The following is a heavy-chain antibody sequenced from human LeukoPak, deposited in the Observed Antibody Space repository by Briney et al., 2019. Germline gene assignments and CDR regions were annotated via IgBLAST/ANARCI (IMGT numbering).Heavy chain of an antibody. CDR2: IYWDDDK. Sequence: SGPTLVNPTQTLTLTCSFSGFSLTTRPVGVGWLRQPPGKALEWLALIYWDDDKRYNPSLRTRLTVTKDTSKNLVFLTMTNMDPVDTATYYCTHRRGGYNWNHGDFDFWGQGTLATVSS. J-gene: IGHJ4*02. CDR1: GFSLTTRPVG. D-gene: IGHD1-14*01. CDR3: THRRGGYNWNHGDFDF. V-gene: IGHV2-5*02.